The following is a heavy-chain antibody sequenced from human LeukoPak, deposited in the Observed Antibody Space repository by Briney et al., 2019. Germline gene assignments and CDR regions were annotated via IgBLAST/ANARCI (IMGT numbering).Heavy chain of an antibody. Sequence: GGSLRLSCVASGFSFSSYAMTWVRQAPGKGLEWVSAISASGYSTYYADSVKGRFTISRDNSRNTLYLQMNILRAEDSALYYCAKSLGLRSFRDYWSQGTLVTVSS. CDR2: ISASGYST. CDR1: GFSFSSYA. V-gene: IGHV3-23*01. CDR3: AKSLGLRSFRDY. D-gene: IGHD3-16*01. J-gene: IGHJ4*02.